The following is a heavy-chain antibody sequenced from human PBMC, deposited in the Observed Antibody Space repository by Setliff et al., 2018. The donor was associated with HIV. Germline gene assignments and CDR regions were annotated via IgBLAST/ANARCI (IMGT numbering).Heavy chain of an antibody. Sequence: GASVKVSCKASGGTFSSYAISWVRQAPGQGLEWMGGIIPIFGTANYAQKFQGRVTITTDESTSTAYMELSSLGSEDTAVYYCARGAYSSSWYDYYYYMDVWGKGTTVTVSS. CDR3: ARGAYSSSWYDYYYYMDV. CDR1: GGTFSSYA. D-gene: IGHD6-13*01. V-gene: IGHV1-69*05. CDR2: IIPIFGTA. J-gene: IGHJ6*03.